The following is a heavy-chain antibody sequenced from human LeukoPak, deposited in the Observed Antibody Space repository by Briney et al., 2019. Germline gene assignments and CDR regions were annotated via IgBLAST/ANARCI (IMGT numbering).Heavy chain of an antibody. Sequence: ASVTVSCKVSGYTLTELSMHWVRQAPGKGLEWMGGFDPEDGETIYAQKFQGRVTMTEDTSTDTAYMELSSLRSEDTAVYYCATSREGSSSGWYDYWGQGTLVTVSS. D-gene: IGHD6-19*01. J-gene: IGHJ4*02. CDR1: GYTLTELS. CDR2: FDPEDGET. CDR3: ATSREGSSSGWYDY. V-gene: IGHV1-24*01.